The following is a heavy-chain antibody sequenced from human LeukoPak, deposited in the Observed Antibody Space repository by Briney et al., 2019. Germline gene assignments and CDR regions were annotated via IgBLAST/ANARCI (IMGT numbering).Heavy chain of an antibody. J-gene: IGHJ6*03. CDR3: ARVSYYYYMDV. CDR2: ISYTGST. Sequence: PSETLSLTCIVSDASFSSHYWTWIRQPPGKGLEWIGYISYTGSTNYNPSLKSRVTISVDTSKNQFSLKLSSVTAADTAVYYCARVSYYYYMDVWGKGTTVTVSS. CDR1: DASFSSHY. V-gene: IGHV4-59*11.